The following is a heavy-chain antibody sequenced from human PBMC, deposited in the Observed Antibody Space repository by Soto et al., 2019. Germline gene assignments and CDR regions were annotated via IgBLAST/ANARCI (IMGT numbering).Heavy chain of an antibody. CDR2: IYYSGST. D-gene: IGHD6-13*01. CDR3: ARDRGSSSWYGGSDY. J-gene: IGHJ4*02. CDR1: GGSISSGGYY. Sequence: QVQLQESGPGLVKPSQTLSLTCTVSGGSISSGGYYWSWIRQHPGKGLEWIGYIYYSGSTYYNPSLKSGVTMSVDTSKSQFSLKLSSVTAADTAVYYCARDRGSSSWYGGSDYWGKGTLVTVSS. V-gene: IGHV4-31*03.